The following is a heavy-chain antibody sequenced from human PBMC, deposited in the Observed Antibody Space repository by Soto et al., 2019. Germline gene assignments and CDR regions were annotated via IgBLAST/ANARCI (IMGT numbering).Heavy chain of an antibody. CDR3: ASLTTVVSVFDA. V-gene: IGHV3-30-3*01. CDR1: GFTFRSYA. D-gene: IGHD4-17*01. J-gene: IGHJ4*02. CDR2: ISYDGSNK. Sequence: GSMTLSCAASGFTFRSYAMHWVRQAPGKGLEWVAVISYDGSNKYYADSVKGRFTISRDNSKNTLYLQMNSLRAEDTAVYYCASLTTVVSVFDAWGQGTLVT.